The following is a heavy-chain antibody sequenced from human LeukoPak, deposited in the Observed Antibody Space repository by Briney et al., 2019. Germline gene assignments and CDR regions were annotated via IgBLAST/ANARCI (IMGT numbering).Heavy chain of an antibody. J-gene: IGHJ5*02. V-gene: IGHV4-59*01. CDR2: IYYSGST. D-gene: IGHD6-19*01. CDR1: GGSISSYY. CDR3: AREGSSGWYLDRRWFDP. Sequence: SETLSLTCTVSGGSISSYYWSWIRQPPGKGLEWIGYIYYSGSTNYNPSLKSRVTISVDTSKNQFSLKLSSVTAADTAVYYCAREGSSGWYLDRRWFDPWGQGTLVTVSS.